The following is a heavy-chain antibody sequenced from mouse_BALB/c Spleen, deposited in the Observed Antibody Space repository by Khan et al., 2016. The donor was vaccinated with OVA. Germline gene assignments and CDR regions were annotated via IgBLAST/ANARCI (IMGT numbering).Heavy chain of an antibody. CDR2: IDPENGNT. Sequence: VQLQQSGAELVRPGALVKLSCKASGFNIKDYYMHWVKQRPEQGLVWIGRIDPENGNTIYDPKFQGKASITSDTSSNTAYLQLSSLTSEDTAVYYCTRDGYSPWCAYWGQGTLVTVSA. V-gene: IGHV14-1*02. D-gene: IGHD2-3*01. CDR3: TRDGYSPWCAY. CDR1: GFNIKDYY. J-gene: IGHJ3*01.